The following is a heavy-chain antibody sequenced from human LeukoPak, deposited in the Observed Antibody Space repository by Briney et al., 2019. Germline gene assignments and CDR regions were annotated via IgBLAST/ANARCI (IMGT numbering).Heavy chain of an antibody. D-gene: IGHD3-3*01. J-gene: IGHJ6*03. CDR1: GYSFNDKY. Sequence: ASVKVSCKASGYSFNDKYLHWVRQAPGQGLEWMGWISAYNGNTNYAQKLQGRVTMTTDTSTITAYMELRSLRSDDTAVYYCARDDPDFWSGYYTSNTYYYYYYMDVWGKGTTVTVSS. V-gene: IGHV1-18*01. CDR2: ISAYNGNT. CDR3: ARDDPDFWSGYYTSNTYYYYYYMDV.